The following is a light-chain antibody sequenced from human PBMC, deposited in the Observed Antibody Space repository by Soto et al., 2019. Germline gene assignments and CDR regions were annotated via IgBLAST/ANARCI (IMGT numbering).Light chain of an antibody. J-gene: IGLJ2*01. Sequence: QSVLTQPASVSGSPGQSITISCIGTSRDVGSYNLVSWYQQHPGKAPKVLIYEVSERPSGVSNRFSGSKSGNTASLTISGLQAEDEAEYYCCSYAGSRTHVLFGGGTKLTVL. CDR2: EVS. CDR1: SRDVGSYNL. V-gene: IGLV2-23*02. CDR3: CSYAGSRTHVL.